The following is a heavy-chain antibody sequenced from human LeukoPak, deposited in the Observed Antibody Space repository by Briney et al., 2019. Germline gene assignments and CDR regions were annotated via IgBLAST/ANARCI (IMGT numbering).Heavy chain of an antibody. CDR1: GDSVSSNSAA. Sequence: SQTLSLTCAISGDSVSSNSAAWNWIRQSPSKGLEWLGRTYYRSKWYNDYAVSVKSRITINPDTSKNQFSLQLNSVTPEDTAVYYCARDSVQGIWFGELLYYYYYYMDVWGKGTTVTVSS. V-gene: IGHV6-1*01. CDR2: TYYRSKWYN. J-gene: IGHJ6*03. D-gene: IGHD3-10*01. CDR3: ARDSVQGIWFGELLYYYYYYMDV.